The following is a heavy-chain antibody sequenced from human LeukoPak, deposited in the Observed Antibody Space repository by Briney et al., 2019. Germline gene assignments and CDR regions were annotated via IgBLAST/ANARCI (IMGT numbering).Heavy chain of an antibody. Sequence: ASVKVSCKASGYSFTVFYITCVRQAPGQGLEWMGWISGCNGDTNYAQRFQGRVTMTTDASTSTAYMELKTLRSDDTAVFYCVRAPADPLRPYGMNVGGQGTTVIVSS. CDR1: GYSFTVFY. CDR3: VRAPADPLRPYGMNV. CDR2: ISGCNGDT. J-gene: IGHJ6*02. V-gene: IGHV1-18*01. D-gene: IGHD3-16*01.